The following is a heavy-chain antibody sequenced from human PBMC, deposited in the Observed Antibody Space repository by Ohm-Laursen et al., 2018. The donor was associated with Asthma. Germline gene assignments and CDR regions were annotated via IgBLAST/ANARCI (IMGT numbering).Heavy chain of an antibody. CDR3: ARDYADGRYYYGSLDY. CDR2: IDGDGSTT. CDR1: GFSFSGSW. J-gene: IGHJ4*02. V-gene: IGHV3-74*01. Sequence: SLRLSCAASGFSFSGSWMHWVRQAPGKGLMWVSRIDGDGSTTNYADPVKGRFTISRDNAKNTVFLQMSSLRAEDTAVYYCARDYADGRYYYGSLDYWGQGMLVSVSS. D-gene: IGHD1-26*01.